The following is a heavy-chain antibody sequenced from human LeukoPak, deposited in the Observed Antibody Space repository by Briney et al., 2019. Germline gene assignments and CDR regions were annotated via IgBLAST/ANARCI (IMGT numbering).Heavy chain of an antibody. J-gene: IGHJ3*02. CDR3: ARDRPGDYVWGSYRPYRDFGYAFDI. Sequence: SETLSLTCAVYGGSFSGYYWSWIRQPPGKGLEWIGEINHSGSTNYNPSLKSRVTISVDTSKNQFSLKLSSVTAADTAVYYCARDRPGDYVWGSYRPYRDFGYAFDIWGQGTMVTVSS. CDR2: INHSGST. D-gene: IGHD3-16*02. V-gene: IGHV4-34*01. CDR1: GGSFSGYY.